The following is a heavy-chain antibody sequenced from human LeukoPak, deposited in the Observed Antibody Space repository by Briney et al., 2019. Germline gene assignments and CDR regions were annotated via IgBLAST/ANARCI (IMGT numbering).Heavy chain of an antibody. CDR1: RYSFTNYW. D-gene: IGHD4-11*01. Sequence: GESLKISCKASRYSFTNYWIGWVRQMPGKGLEWMGTIYPGDSNTRYSPSFQGQVTISADKSINTAFLQWSSLQASDTAMYYCARQAYSNYDYWGQGTLVTVSS. V-gene: IGHV5-51*01. CDR3: ARQAYSNYDY. J-gene: IGHJ4*02. CDR2: IYPGDSNT.